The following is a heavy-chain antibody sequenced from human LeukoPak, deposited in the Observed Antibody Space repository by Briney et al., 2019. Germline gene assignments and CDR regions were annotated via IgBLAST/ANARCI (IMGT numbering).Heavy chain of an antibody. J-gene: IGHJ3*02. D-gene: IGHD2-15*01. CDR3: ARASIVVVARRAFDI. V-gene: IGHV3-48*01. CDR2: ISSSSSTI. CDR1: GFTFSSYS. Sequence: GGSLRLSCAASGFTFSSYSMNWVRQAPGKGLEWVSYISSSSSTIYYADSVKGRFTISRDNAKNSLYLQMNSLRAEDTAVYYCARASIVVVARRAFDIWGQGTMVTVSS.